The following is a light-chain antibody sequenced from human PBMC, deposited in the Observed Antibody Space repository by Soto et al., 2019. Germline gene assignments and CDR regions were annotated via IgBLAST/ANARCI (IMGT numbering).Light chain of an antibody. CDR3: QQLNSYPIT. CDR1: QGISSY. J-gene: IGKJ5*01. CDR2: AAS. V-gene: IGKV1-9*01. Sequence: DIQLTQSPSFLSASVGDRVTITCRASQGISSYLAWHQQKPGKAPQLLIYAASTLQSGVPSRFSGSGSGTEFTLTISSLQPEDSATYYCQQLNSYPITFGQGTRLEMK.